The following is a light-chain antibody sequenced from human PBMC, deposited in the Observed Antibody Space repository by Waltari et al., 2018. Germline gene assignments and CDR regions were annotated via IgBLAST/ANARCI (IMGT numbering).Light chain of an antibody. CDR1: RSNIGTSA. CDR2: SNS. CDR3: ATWDVRWTGWV. V-gene: IGLV1-44*01. Sequence: QSVLTQPPSRSGTPGQRVTISCSGSRSNIGTSAVNWYQHVPGMAPKLLNYSNSPRQAGVPDRFSVVKSGASSALGMSGLQSEDEALYSCATWDVRWTGWVFGGATKLTVL. J-gene: IGLJ3*02.